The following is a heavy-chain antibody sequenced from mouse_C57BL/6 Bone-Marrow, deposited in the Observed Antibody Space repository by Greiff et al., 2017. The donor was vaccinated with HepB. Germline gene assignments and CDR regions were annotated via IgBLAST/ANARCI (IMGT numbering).Heavy chain of an antibody. Sequence: EVQLQQSGPVLVKPGASVKMSCKASGYTFTDYYMNWVKQSHGKSLEWIGVINPYNGGTSYNQKFKGKATLTVDKSSSTAYMELNSLTSEDSAVYYCARWYGNYADYWGQGTSVTVSS. CDR3: ARWYGNYADY. D-gene: IGHD2-10*02. CDR1: GYTFTDYY. J-gene: IGHJ4*01. V-gene: IGHV1-19*01. CDR2: INPYNGGT.